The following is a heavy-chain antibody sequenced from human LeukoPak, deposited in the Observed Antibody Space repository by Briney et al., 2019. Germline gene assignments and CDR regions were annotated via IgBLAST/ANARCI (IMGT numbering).Heavy chain of an antibody. CDR1: GGSFSVSY. J-gene: IGHJ5*02. V-gene: IGHV4-34*01. CDR2: INHSGNT. Sequence: PSETLSLTCAVYGGSFSVSYWSWIRQPPGKGLEWIGEINHSGNTNYNPSLKSRVTISVDTSKNQFSLKLTSVTAADTAMYYCARGNVWKTIPMVRGVSRARWFDPWAREPWSPSPQ. D-gene: IGHD3-10*01. CDR3: ARGNVWKTIPMVRGVSRARWFDP.